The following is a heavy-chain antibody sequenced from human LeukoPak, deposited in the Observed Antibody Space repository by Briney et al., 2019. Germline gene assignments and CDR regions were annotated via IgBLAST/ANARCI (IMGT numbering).Heavy chain of an antibody. CDR2: ISGSGDNT. CDR1: GDSISSSNSY. CDR3: AKGGSRDYVWGRIPSD. D-gene: IGHD3-16*01. Sequence: PSETLSLTCTVSGDSISSSNSYWGWVRQAPGKGLEWVSGISGSGDNTYYIYSVKGRFTVSRDNSKSTLYLQMDSLRAEDTAVYYCAKGGSRDYVWGRIPSDWGQGTLVTVSS. V-gene: IGHV3-23*01. J-gene: IGHJ4*02.